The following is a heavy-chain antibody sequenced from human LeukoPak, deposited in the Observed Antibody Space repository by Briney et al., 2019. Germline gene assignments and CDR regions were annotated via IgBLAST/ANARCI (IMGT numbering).Heavy chain of an antibody. CDR2: IYHSGST. D-gene: IGHD6-6*01. CDR3: ARDLGGPYSSSSA. Sequence: SETLSLTCTVSGGSISSGGYYWSWIRQPPGKGLEWIGYIYHSGSTYYNPSLKSRVTISVDRSKNQFSLKLSSVTAADTAVYYCARDLGGPYSSSSAWGQGTLVTVSS. CDR1: GGSISSGGYY. V-gene: IGHV4-30-2*01. J-gene: IGHJ5*02.